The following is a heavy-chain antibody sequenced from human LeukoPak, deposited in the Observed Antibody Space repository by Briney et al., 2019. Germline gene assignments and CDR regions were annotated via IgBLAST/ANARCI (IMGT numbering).Heavy chain of an antibody. J-gene: IGHJ4*02. D-gene: IGHD4-11*01. Sequence: GRSLRLSCAASGFTFSSYAMHWVRQAPGKGLEWVAVISYDGSNKYYADSVKGRFTISRDNSKNTLYLQMNSLRAEDTAVYYCAKGNGLQYPLLDYWGQGTLVTVSS. V-gene: IGHV3-30-3*01. CDR2: ISYDGSNK. CDR3: AKGNGLQYPLLDY. CDR1: GFTFSSYA.